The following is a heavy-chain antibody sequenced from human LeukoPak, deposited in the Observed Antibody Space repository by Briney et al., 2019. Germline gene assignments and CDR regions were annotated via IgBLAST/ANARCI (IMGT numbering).Heavy chain of an antibody. CDR3: AIRGSYGSDPYYYYGMDV. CDR1: GGSISSYY. CDR2: IYYSGST. Sequence: PSETLSLTCTASGGSISSYYWSWIRQPPGKGLEWIGYIYYSGSTNYNPSLKSRVTISVDTSKNQFSLKLSSVTAADTAVYYCAIRGSYGSDPYYYYGMDVWGQGTTVTVSS. V-gene: IGHV4-59*08. D-gene: IGHD3-10*01. J-gene: IGHJ6*02.